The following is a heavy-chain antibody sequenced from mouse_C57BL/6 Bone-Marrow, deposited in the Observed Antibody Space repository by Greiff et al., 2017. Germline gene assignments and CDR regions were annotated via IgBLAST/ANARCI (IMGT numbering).Heavy chain of an antibody. J-gene: IGHJ2*01. V-gene: IGHV1-81*01. D-gene: IGHD3-2*02. CDR3: ARRETAQPYYFDD. CDR1: GYTFTSYG. CDR2: IYPRSGNT. Sequence: QVQLKESGAELARPGASVKLSCKASGYTFTSYGISWVKQRTGQGLEWIGEIYPRSGNTDYNEKFKGKATLTADTSSSTAYMELRSLTSEDSAVYFCARRETAQPYYFDDGGQGTTLTVSS.